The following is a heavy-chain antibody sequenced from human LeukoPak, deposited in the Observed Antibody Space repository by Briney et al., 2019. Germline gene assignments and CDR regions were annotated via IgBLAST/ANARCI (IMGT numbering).Heavy chain of an antibody. CDR2: ISSSGSTI. CDR1: GFTFSSYE. CDR3: AKGPYYDILTGYYDYYYYYMDV. D-gene: IGHD3-9*01. V-gene: IGHV3-48*03. Sequence: GGSLRLSCAASGFTFSSYEMNWVRQAPGKGLEWVPYISSSGSTIYYADSVKGRFTISRDNSKNTLYLQMNSLRAEDTAVYYCAKGPYYDILTGYYDYYYYYMDVWGKGTTVTISS. J-gene: IGHJ6*03.